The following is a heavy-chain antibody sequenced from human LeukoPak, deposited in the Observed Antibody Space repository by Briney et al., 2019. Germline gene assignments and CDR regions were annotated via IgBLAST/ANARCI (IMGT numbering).Heavy chain of an antibody. D-gene: IGHD6-13*01. J-gene: IGHJ3*02. V-gene: IGHV4-34*01. CDR1: GGSFSGYY. CDR2: IYHSGSI. Sequence: AETLSLTCAVYGGSFSGYYWSWIRQPPGKGLEWIGEIYHSGSINYNPSLKSRVTISVDKSKNQFSLRLSSVTAADTAVYYCALFDYTSTWSRGAFDIWGQGTLVTVSS. CDR3: ALFDYTSTWSRGAFDI.